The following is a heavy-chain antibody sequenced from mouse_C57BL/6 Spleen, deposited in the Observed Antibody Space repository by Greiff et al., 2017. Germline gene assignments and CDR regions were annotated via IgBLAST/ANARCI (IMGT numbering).Heavy chain of an antibody. CDR2: IYPRSGNT. Sequence: QVQLQQSGAELARPGASVKLSCKASGYTFTSSGISWVKQRTGQGLEWIGEIYPRSGNTYYNEKFKGKATLTADKSSSTAYMELRSLTSEDSAVYFCARSAGTGAMDYWGQGTSVTVSS. CDR1: GYTFTSSG. V-gene: IGHV1-81*01. CDR3: ARSAGTGAMDY. D-gene: IGHD4-1*01. J-gene: IGHJ4*01.